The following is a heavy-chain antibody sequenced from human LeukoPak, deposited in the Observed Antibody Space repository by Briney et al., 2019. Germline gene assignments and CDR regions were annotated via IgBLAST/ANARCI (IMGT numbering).Heavy chain of an antibody. D-gene: IGHD2-15*01. CDR1: GYTFTSYY. V-gene: IGHV1-46*01. J-gene: IGHJ4*02. CDR3: ARDSGSCCSGGSCYSSPHTFDY. CDR2: INPSGGST. Sequence: ASVKVSCKASGYTFTSYYMHWVRQAPGQGLEWMGIINPSGGSTSYAQKFQGRVTMTRDTSTSTVYMELSSLRSEDTAVYYCARDSGSCCSGGSCYSSPHTFDYWGQGTLVTVSS.